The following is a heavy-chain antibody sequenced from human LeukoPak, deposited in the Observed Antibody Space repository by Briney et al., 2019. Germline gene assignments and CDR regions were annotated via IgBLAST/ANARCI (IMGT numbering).Heavy chain of an antibody. Sequence: GGSLRLSCAASGFTFSNYSMNWVRQAPGKGLEWVSYISSSFSTIYYADSVQGRFTISRDNAKNSLYLQMNSLRDEDTAVYYCARGLGVLWFGEWWFDPWGQGTLVTVSS. D-gene: IGHD3-10*01. CDR1: GFTFSNYS. V-gene: IGHV3-48*02. CDR2: ISSSFSTI. J-gene: IGHJ5*02. CDR3: ARGLGVLWFGEWWFDP.